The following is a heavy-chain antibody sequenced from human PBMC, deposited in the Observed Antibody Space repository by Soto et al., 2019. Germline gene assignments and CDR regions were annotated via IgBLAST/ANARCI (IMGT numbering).Heavy chain of an antibody. Sequence: ASVKVSCKASGYTFTSYDINWVRQATGQGLEWMGWMNPNSGNTGYAQKFQDRVTMTRNTSISTAYMELSSLRSEDTAVYYCARSTGYSYGYYFDYWGQGTLVTVSS. CDR3: ARSTGYSYGYYFDY. CDR1: GYTFTSYD. V-gene: IGHV1-8*01. J-gene: IGHJ4*02. D-gene: IGHD5-18*01. CDR2: MNPNSGNT.